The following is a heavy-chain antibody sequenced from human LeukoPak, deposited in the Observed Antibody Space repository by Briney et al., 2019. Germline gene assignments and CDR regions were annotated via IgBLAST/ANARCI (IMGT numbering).Heavy chain of an antibody. CDR1: GFTFSDYY. CDR2: ISSSGSTI. V-gene: IGHV3-11*01. D-gene: IGHD6-25*01. Sequence: GGSLRLSCAASGFTFSDYYMSWIRQAQGKGLEGVSYISSSGSTIYYADSVKCRFTISRDNAKNSLYLQMNSLRAEDTAVYYCARSIAADATTFGYWGQGTLVTVSS. CDR3: ARSIAADATTFGY. J-gene: IGHJ4*02.